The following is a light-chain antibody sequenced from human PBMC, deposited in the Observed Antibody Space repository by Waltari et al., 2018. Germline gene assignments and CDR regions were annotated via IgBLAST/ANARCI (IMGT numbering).Light chain of an antibody. V-gene: IGKV4-1*01. CDR1: QSIMYSSNNQNF. CDR3: QQYFVTPFT. Sequence: DIVMTQSPDSLAVSLGERATINCKSSQSIMYSSNNQNFLACYQKKPGPPPKLLIYLSSTRQSGVPDRCTGSWSGTDFTLTISSLQAEDVAVYYWQQYFVTPFTFGPGTRVEIK. J-gene: IGKJ3*01. CDR2: LSS.